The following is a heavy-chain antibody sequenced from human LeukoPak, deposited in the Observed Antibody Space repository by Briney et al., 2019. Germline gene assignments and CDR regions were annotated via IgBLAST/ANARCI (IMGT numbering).Heavy chain of an antibody. CDR2: ISSNGGST. D-gene: IGHD4-17*01. Sequence: GGSLRLSCSASGFTFSSYAMHWVRQAPGKGLEYVSAISSNGGSTYYADSVKGRFTISRDNSKNTLYLQMSSLRAEDTAVYYCVKVPSGTVTTFREYYYGMDVWGKGTTVTVSS. CDR3: VKVPSGTVTTFREYYYGMDV. V-gene: IGHV3-64D*06. CDR1: GFTFSSYA. J-gene: IGHJ6*04.